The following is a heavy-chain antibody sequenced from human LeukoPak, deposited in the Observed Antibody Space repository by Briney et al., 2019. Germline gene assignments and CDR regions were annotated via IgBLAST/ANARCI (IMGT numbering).Heavy chain of an antibody. CDR2: INWNGGST. D-gene: IGHD6-19*01. J-gene: IGHJ4*02. CDR1: GFTFDDYG. CDR3: ARVRSGWYTRGEFDY. V-gene: IGHV3-20*04. Sequence: PGGSLRLSCAASGFTFDDYGMSWVRHAPGKGLEWVSAINWNGGSTGYADSVKGRFTISRDNAKNSLYLQMNSLRAEDTALYYCARVRSGWYTRGEFDYWGQGTLVTVSS.